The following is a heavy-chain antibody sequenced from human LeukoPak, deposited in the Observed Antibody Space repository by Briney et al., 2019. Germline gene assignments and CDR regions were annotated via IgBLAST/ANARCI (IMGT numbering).Heavy chain of an antibody. V-gene: IGHV3-23*01. J-gene: IGHJ4*01. CDR2: ISPAGDST. CDR3: ARRLVTVGVTDCFDY. Sequence: PGRSLRLSCAASGFTFSDYSMSWFRQAPGAGLEWVSAISPAGDSTTDADSVKGRFTISRDNSKSTLYLQMHGLTAEDTALYYCARRLVTVGVTDCFDYWGHGTLVSVSS. CDR1: GFTFSDYS. D-gene: IGHD2-8*01.